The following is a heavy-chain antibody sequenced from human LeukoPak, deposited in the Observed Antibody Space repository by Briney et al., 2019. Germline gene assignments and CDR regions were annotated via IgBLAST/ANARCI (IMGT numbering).Heavy chain of an antibody. V-gene: IGHV5-51*01. J-gene: IGHJ4*02. D-gene: IGHD6-13*01. CDR3: AIGRGGQQLGDY. CDR2: IYPDDSDT. CDR1: EYSFPNYC. Sequence: GESLKISCKHSEYSFPNYCIGWVRQMPGKGLEWMGIIYPDDSDTRYSPSFQGQVTISADKSISTAYQQWSSLKASDTAMYYCAIGRGGQQLGDYWGQGTLVTVSS.